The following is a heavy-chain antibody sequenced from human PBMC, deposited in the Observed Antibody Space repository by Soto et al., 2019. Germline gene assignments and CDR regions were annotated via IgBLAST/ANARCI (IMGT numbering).Heavy chain of an antibody. Sequence: EVQLVESGGGLVKPGGSLRLSCAASGFTFSTYSMNWVRQAPGKGLEWVSSISSSSSYIYYADSVKGRFTISRDYAKNSLYLQMNSLRAEDTAVYYCARSPYYYDSSAYLGYWGQGTLVTVSS. CDR3: ARSPYYYDSSAYLGY. CDR1: GFTFSTYS. CDR2: ISSSSSYI. V-gene: IGHV3-21*01. D-gene: IGHD3-22*01. J-gene: IGHJ4*02.